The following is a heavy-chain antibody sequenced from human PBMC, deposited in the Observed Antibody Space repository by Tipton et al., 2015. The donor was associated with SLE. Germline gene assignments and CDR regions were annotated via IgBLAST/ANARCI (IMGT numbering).Heavy chain of an antibody. J-gene: IGHJ3*01. V-gene: IGHV4-34*01. CDR2: INHSGST. CDR3: ARDQFATVGAFDL. D-gene: IGHD1-14*01. Sequence: TLSLTCAVYGGSFSGYYWSWIRQPPGKGLEWIGEINHSGSTNYNPSLKSRATISVDASKNQFSLKLTSVTAADTALYFCARDQFATVGAFDLWGQGTMVTVSS. CDR1: GGSFSGYY.